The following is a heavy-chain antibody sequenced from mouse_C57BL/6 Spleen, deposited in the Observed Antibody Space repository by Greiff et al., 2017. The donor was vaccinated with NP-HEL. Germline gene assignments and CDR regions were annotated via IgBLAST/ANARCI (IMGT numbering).Heavy chain of an antibody. Sequence: QVQLQQSGAELVKPGASVKISCKASGYAFSSYWMNWVKQRPGKGLEWIGQIYPGDGDTNYNGKFKGKATLTADKSSSPAYLQLSSLTSEASAVYFCARGITAVVAKTGAMDYWGQGTSVTVSS. CDR2: IYPGDGDT. CDR1: GYAFSSYW. J-gene: IGHJ4*01. CDR3: ARGITAVVAKTGAMDY. D-gene: IGHD1-1*01. V-gene: IGHV1-80*01.